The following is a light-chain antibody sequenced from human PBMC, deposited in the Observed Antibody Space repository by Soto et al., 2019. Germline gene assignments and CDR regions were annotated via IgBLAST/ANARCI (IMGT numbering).Light chain of an antibody. Sequence: QSALTQPPSASGSLGQSVTISCTGTSSDIGGYNGVSWYQQHPGKAPKLLIYDVNKRPSGVPDRFSASKSGNTASLTVSGLQAEDEAAYYCKSYTSISTWVFGGGTKLTVL. CDR2: DVN. V-gene: IGLV2-18*02. J-gene: IGLJ3*02. CDR1: SSDIGGYNG. CDR3: KSYTSISTWV.